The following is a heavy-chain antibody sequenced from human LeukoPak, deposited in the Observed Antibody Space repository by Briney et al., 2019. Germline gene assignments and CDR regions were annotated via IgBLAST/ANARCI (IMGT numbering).Heavy chain of an antibody. Sequence: PGASLRLSCAAAGFTFSSYAMSWVRQAPGKGLEWVSRIIATGGSTYYADSVKGRFAISRDNSKNTPYLQLNSLRVKDTAVYYCAKGKTSGWDQDAFDIWGQGTMVTVSS. CDR3: AKGKTSGWDQDAFDI. CDR1: GFTFSSYA. CDR2: IIATGGST. V-gene: IGHV3-23*01. D-gene: IGHD6-19*01. J-gene: IGHJ3*02.